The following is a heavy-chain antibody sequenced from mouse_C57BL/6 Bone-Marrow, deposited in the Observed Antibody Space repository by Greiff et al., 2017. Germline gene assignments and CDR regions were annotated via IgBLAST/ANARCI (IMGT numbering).Heavy chain of an antibody. CDR2: IDPSDSYT. CDR3: ARGYGYLGKYYFDC. CDR1: GYTFTSYW. J-gene: IGHJ2*01. V-gene: IGHV1-50*01. Sequence: QVQLQQPGAELVKPGASVKLSCKASGYTFTSYWMQWVKQRPGQGLEWIGEIDPSDSYTNYNQKFKGKATLTVDTSSSTAYMQLSSLTSEDSAVYYCARGYGYLGKYYFDCWGKGTTLTVSS. D-gene: IGHD2-2*01.